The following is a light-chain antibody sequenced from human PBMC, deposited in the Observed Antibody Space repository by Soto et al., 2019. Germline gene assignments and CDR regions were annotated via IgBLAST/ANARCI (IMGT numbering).Light chain of an antibody. CDR2: VAS. V-gene: IGKV1-12*01. J-gene: IGKJ5*01. CDR3: QQASSFPIT. Sequence: DIQMTQSPSSVSASVGDRVTITCRASQSVSKWLAWYQQKPGKAPKLLIYVASNLQTGVPSRFSGSGSATDFTLTISSLQPEDSATYFCQQASSFPITFGQGTRLEIK. CDR1: QSVSKW.